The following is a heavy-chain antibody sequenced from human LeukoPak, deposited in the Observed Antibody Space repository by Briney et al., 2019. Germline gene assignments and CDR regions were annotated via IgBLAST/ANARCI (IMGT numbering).Heavy chain of an antibody. CDR3: ARVDYYDSSVAVPTDDY. CDR2: INTYNGDT. D-gene: IGHD3-22*01. V-gene: IGHV1-18*01. Sequence: ASVKVSCKASGYPFTTYGINWVRQAPGQGLEWMGWINTYNGDTNYAQKFQGRVTMTTDTSTSTVYIELRSLTSDDTAAYYCARVDYYDSSVAVPTDDYWGQGTLVTVSS. J-gene: IGHJ4*02. CDR1: GYPFTTYG.